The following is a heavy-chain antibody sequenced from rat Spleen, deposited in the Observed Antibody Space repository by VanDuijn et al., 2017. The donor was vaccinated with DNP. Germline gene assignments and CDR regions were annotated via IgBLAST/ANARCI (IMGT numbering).Heavy chain of an antibody. Sequence: EVQLVESGGGPVQPGRSLKLSCLASGFIFSNHWMTWIRQAPGKGLEWVATISYNGGTPYYRDSVKGRFTISRDNAENIVYLQINSLRSEDTATYYCIKDLRGGSAFDYWGQGVMVTVSS. D-gene: IGHD1-11*01. CDR2: ISYNGGTP. V-gene: IGHV5-31*01. CDR1: GFIFSNHW. CDR3: IKDLRGGSAFDY. J-gene: IGHJ2*01.